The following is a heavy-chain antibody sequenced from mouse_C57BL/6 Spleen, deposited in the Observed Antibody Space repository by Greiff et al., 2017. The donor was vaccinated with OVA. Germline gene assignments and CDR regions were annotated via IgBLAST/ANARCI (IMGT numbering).Heavy chain of an antibody. J-gene: IGHJ3*01. CDR2: IRNKANGYTT. CDR3: ARSRTGTDPSFAY. D-gene: IGHD4-1*01. Sequence: EVNLVESGGGLIQPGGSLSLSCAASGFTFTDYYMSWVRQPPGKALEWLGFIRNKANGYTTEYSASVKGRFTISRDNSQSILYLQMNALRAEDSATYYCARSRTGTDPSFAYWGQGTLVTVSA. CDR1: GFTFTDYY. V-gene: IGHV7-3*01.